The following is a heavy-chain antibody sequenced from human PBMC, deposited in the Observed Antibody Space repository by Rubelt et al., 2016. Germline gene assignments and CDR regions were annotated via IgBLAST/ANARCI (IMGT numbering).Heavy chain of an antibody. CDR3: TKVDSGWYEAH. D-gene: IGHD6-19*01. Sequence: EVQLVDSGGGLVKPGGSLRLSCAASGFTFSSFSMNWVRQAPGKGLEWVSSISSSSSYKYYADSVKGRFTISRDNAKNSLYLQMDSLRAEDTAVYYCTKVDSGWYEAHWGQGTLVTVSS. V-gene: IGHV3-21*02. J-gene: IGHJ4*02. CDR2: ISSSSSYK. CDR1: GFTFSSFS.